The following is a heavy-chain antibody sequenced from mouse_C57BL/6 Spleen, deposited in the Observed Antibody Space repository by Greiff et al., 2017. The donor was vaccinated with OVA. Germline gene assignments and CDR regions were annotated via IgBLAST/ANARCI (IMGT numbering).Heavy chain of an antibody. Sequence: EVQLQQSGPELVKPGASVKISCKASGYSFTGYYMNWVKQSPEKSLEWIGEINPSTGGTTYNQKFKAKATSTVDKSSSTAYMQLKSLTSEDSAVYYCAREGVYAGSTWWYFDVWGTGTTVTVSS. J-gene: IGHJ1*03. D-gene: IGHD2-3*01. CDR1: GYSFTGYY. CDR3: AREGVYAGSTWWYFDV. CDR2: INPSTGGT. V-gene: IGHV1-42*01.